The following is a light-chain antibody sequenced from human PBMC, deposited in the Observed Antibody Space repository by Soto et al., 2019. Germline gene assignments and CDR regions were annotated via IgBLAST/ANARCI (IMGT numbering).Light chain of an antibody. CDR1: QSVSTTY. Sequence: ETVLTQSPGTLSLSPGERATLSCRASQSVSTTYLAWYQQKPGQAPRLLIYGTSYRATGVPDSFSGSGSGTELTLTNSRLEPEDFGVYYCHQYETSPLTFGGGSRVEI. CDR3: HQYETSPLT. V-gene: IGKV3-20*01. CDR2: GTS. J-gene: IGKJ4*01.